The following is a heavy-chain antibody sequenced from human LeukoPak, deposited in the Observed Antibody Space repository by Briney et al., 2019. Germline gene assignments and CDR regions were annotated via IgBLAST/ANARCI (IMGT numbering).Heavy chain of an antibody. V-gene: IGHV3-30*18. CDR1: GFTFSSYG. Sequence: GGSLRLSCAASGFTFSSYGMHWVRQAPGKGLEWVAVISYDGSNKYYADSVKGRFTISRDNSKNTLYPQMNSLRAEDTAVYYCAKDAVFDPWGQGTLVTVSS. CDR2: ISYDGSNK. J-gene: IGHJ5*02. CDR3: AKDAVFDP.